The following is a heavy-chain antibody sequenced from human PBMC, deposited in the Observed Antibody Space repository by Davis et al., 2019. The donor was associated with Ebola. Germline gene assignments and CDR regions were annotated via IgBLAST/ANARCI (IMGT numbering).Heavy chain of an antibody. D-gene: IGHD5-18*01. CDR3: VPGTWI. J-gene: IGHJ4*02. Sequence: GESLKISCAASGFIFSSYAMTWVRQAPGKGLEWVAYISPNATTTQYASTVKGRFTISRDDAKNLMSLQMTSLRVEDTAVYHCVPGTWIRGQGTLVTVSS. CDR1: GFIFSSYA. CDR2: ISPNATTT. V-gene: IGHV3-48*03.